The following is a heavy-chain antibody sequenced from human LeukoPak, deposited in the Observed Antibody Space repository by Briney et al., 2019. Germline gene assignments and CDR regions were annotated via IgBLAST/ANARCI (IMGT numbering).Heavy chain of an antibody. CDR2: INTDGSST. D-gene: IGHD3-22*01. J-gene: IGHJ3*02. CDR3: ARDRDYYDSSGIDAFDI. CDR1: GFTFSSYW. Sequence: PGGPLRLSCAASGFTFSSYWMHWVRQAPGKGLVWVSRINTDGSSTSYADSVKGRFTISRDNAKNSLYLQMNSLRAEDTAVYYCARDRDYYDSSGIDAFDIWGQGTMVTVSS. V-gene: IGHV3-74*01.